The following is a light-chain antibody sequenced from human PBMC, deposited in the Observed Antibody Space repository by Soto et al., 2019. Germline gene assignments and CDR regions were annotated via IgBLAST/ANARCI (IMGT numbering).Light chain of an antibody. V-gene: IGKV3-20*01. CDR2: GAS. CDR3: QQYGSSPRT. Sequence: PGERATLSCRASQSVSSNFLAWYQQKPGQSPRLLIYGASSRATGIPDRFSGSGSGTDFTLTISRLEPEDFAVYYCQQYGSSPRTFGQGTKVEIK. CDR1: QSVSSNF. J-gene: IGKJ1*01.